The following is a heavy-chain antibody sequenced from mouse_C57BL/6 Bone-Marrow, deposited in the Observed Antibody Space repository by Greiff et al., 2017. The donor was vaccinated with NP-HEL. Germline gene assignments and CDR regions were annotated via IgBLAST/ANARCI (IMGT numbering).Heavy chain of an antibody. CDR1: GYTFTSYG. J-gene: IGHJ3*01. CDR3: ARSDGYYAWFAY. Sequence: QVHVKQSGAELARPGASVKLSCKASGYTFTSYGISWVKQRTGQGLEWIGEIYPRSGNTYYNEKFKGKATLTADKSSSTAYMELRSLTSEDSAVYFCARSDGYYAWFAYWGQGTLVTVSA. D-gene: IGHD2-3*01. V-gene: IGHV1-81*01. CDR2: IYPRSGNT.